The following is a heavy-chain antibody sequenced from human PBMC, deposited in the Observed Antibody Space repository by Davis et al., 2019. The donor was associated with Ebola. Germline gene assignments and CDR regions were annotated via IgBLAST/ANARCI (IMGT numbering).Heavy chain of an antibody. Sequence: PGGSLRLSCAASGFAFDDYAVHWVRQAPGKGLEWVSGISWNSGSIGYADSVKGRFTISRDNAKNSLYLQMNSLRAEDTAVYYCARSDQWGQGTLVTVSS. CDR1: GFAFDDYA. D-gene: IGHD2-21*01. V-gene: IGHV3-9*01. CDR2: ISWNSGSI. J-gene: IGHJ4*02. CDR3: ARSDQ.